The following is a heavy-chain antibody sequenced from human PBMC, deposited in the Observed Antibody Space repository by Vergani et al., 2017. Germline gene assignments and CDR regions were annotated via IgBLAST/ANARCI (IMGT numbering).Heavy chain of an antibody. Sequence: QVQLVQSGAEVKKPGSSVKVSCKASGGTFSSYTISWVRQAPGQGLEWMGRIIPILGIANYAQKFQGRVTITADKSTSTAYMELSSLRSEDTAVYYCARAEHPTYYYDSSGYYLDAFDIWGQGTMVTVSS. CDR1: GGTFSSYT. J-gene: IGHJ3*02. CDR2: IIPILGIA. V-gene: IGHV1-69*02. D-gene: IGHD3-22*01. CDR3: ARAEHPTYYYDSSGYYLDAFDI.